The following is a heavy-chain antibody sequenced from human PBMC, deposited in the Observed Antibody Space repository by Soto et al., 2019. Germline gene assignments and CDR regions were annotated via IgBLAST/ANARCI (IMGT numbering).Heavy chain of an antibody. CDR3: ARDGDGYRYYFDY. CDR2: IYRGDST. CDR1: GFTFSNYW. J-gene: IGHJ4*02. D-gene: IGHD5-12*01. V-gene: IGHV3-53*01. Sequence: GGSLRLSCAASGFTFSNYWMHWVRQAPGKGLVWISTIYRGDSTYYADSVKGRFTISRDNSKNTLYLLMNSLRAEDTAVYYCARDGDGYRYYFDYWGQGTLVTVSS.